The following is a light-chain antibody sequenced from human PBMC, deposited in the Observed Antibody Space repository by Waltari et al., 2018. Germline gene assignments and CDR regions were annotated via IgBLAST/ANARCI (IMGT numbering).Light chain of an antibody. CDR1: SSDVGGYDY. Sequence: QSALTQPRSVSGSPGQSVTISCTGTSSDVGGYDYVYWYQQHPGKAPKLMIYDVNKRPSGVPDRFSGSKSGNTASLTISGLQADDEADYYCCSYAGSQTSVFGGGTKVTVL. J-gene: IGLJ2*01. V-gene: IGLV2-11*01. CDR3: CSYAGSQTSV. CDR2: DVN.